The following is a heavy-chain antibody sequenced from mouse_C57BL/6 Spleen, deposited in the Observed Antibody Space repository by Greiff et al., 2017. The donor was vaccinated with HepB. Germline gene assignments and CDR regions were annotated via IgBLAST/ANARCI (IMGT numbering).Heavy chain of an antibody. V-gene: IGHV1-26*01. D-gene: IGHD1-1*01. CDR1: GYTFTDYY. Sequence: VQLQQSGPELVKPGASVKISCKASGYTFTDYYMNWVKQSHGKSLEWIGDINPNNGGTSYNQKFKGKATLTVDKSSSTAYMELRSLTSEDSAVYYCARKGDLDYYGSSFDYWGQGTTLTVSS. CDR3: ARKGDLDYYGSSFDY. J-gene: IGHJ2*01. CDR2: INPNNGGT.